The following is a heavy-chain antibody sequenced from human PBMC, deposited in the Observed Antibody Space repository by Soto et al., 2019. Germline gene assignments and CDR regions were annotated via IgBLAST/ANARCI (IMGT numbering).Heavy chain of an antibody. CDR2: IIPIFGTA. CDR1: GGTFSSFA. J-gene: IGHJ4*02. D-gene: IGHD2-2*01. V-gene: IGHV1-69*01. Sequence: QVQLVQSGAEVKKPGSSVKVSCKASGGTFSSFAISWVRQAPGQGLEWMGGIIPIFGTANYEQKFQGRVTITVDESTSTAYMEVSSLRSEDTAVYYCARGPESRSTVYFDSWGQGTLVTVSS. CDR3: ARGPESRSTVYFDS.